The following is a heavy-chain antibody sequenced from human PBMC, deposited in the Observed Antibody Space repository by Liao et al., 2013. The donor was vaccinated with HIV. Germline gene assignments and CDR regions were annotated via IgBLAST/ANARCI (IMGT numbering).Heavy chain of an antibody. Sequence: QVQVQQWGAGLLKPSETLSLTCDVVGRSFSDYYWSWIRQSPGKGLEWIGEVSDSGITNYNLALKSRVTISVDTSKNQFSLKLSSVTAADTAVYYCARGRGYYKDWGQGTLVTVSS. CDR3: ARGRGYYKD. V-gene: IGHV4-34*01. D-gene: IGHD3-9*01. J-gene: IGHJ4*02. CDR1: GRSFSDYY. CDR2: VSDSGIT.